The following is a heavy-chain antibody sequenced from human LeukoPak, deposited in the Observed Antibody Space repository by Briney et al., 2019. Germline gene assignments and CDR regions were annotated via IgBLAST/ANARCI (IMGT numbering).Heavy chain of an antibody. J-gene: IGHJ4*02. Sequence: PGGSLRLSCAASGFTFSSYAMSWVRQAPGKGLEWVSTITVSGGSTYYADSVKGRLTISRDNSKNTLDLQMNSLRAEDTAVYYCAKANWGPGYWGQGTLVTVSS. V-gene: IGHV3-23*01. D-gene: IGHD7-27*01. CDR2: ITVSGGST. CDR3: AKANWGPGY. CDR1: GFTFSSYA.